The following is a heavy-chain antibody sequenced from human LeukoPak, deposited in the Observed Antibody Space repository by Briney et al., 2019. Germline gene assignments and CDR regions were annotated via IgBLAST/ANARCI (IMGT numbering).Heavy chain of an antibody. J-gene: IGHJ4*02. D-gene: IGHD2-2*01. CDR1: GFTFDSHF. V-gene: IGHV3-21*01. CDR3: ARVGCSSTSCYDLGY. Sequence: GGSLRLSCAASGFTFDSHFFNWARQAPGRGLEWVSSIGSRGNFIYYADSVKGGFTISRDNAKNSLFLQMNSLRAEDTAVYYCARVGCSSTSCYDLGYWGQGTLVTVSS. CDR2: IGSRGNFI.